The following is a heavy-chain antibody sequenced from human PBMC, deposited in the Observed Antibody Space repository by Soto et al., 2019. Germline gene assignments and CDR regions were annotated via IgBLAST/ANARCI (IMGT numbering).Heavy chain of an antibody. J-gene: IGHJ5*02. CDR3: ARVAVYCSSTSCYQVNWFDP. D-gene: IGHD2-2*01. V-gene: IGHV4-31*03. CDR1: GGSISSGGYY. Sequence: QVQLQESGPGLVKPSQTLSLTCTVSGGSISSGGYYWSWIRQHPGKGLEWIGYIYYSGSTYYNPSLKSRVTISVDTSKNQFSLKLSSVTAADTAVYYCARVAVYCSSTSCYQVNWFDPWGQGTLVTVSS. CDR2: IYYSGST.